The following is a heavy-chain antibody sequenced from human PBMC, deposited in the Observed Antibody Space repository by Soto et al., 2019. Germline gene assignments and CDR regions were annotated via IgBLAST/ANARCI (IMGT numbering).Heavy chain of an antibody. Sequence: QVQLQESGPGLLKPSQTLSLTCSVSGDSISSGTYYWSWIRHRPGKGLEWIGYMYNSGTSSYSPSLKSRSVLSVDTSKNQFSLKLTSVTAADTATYFCARRLSGSSAFDYWGLGILVTVSS. J-gene: IGHJ4*01. D-gene: IGHD2-15*01. V-gene: IGHV4-31*03. CDR3: ARRLSGSSAFDY. CDR2: MYNSGTS. CDR1: GDSISSGTYY.